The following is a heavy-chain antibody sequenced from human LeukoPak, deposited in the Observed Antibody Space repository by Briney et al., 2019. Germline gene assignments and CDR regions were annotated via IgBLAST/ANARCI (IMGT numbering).Heavy chain of an antibody. V-gene: IGHV1-8*01. Sequence: ASVKVSCKASGYTFTSYDINWVRQATGQGLEWMGWMNPNSGNTGYAQKFQGRVTMTRNTSISTAYMELSSLRSEDTAVYYCARDQRQGSGYYYPIGYWGQGTLVTVSS. D-gene: IGHD3-22*01. CDR1: GYTFTSYD. CDR3: ARDQRQGSGYYYPIGY. J-gene: IGHJ4*02. CDR2: MNPNSGNT.